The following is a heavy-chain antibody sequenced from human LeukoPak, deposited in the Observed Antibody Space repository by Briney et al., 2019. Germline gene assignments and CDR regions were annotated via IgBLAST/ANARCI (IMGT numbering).Heavy chain of an antibody. J-gene: IGHJ3*02. CDR1: GFTFSSYG. Sequence: GGSLRLSCAASGFTFSSYGMRWVRQAPGKGLEWVAFIRYDGSNKYYADSVKGRFTISRDNSKNTLYLQMNSLRAEDTAVYYCAKDDYYDSSGYYWSEAFDIWGQGTMVTVSS. CDR3: AKDDYYDSSGYYWSEAFDI. D-gene: IGHD3-22*01. V-gene: IGHV3-30*02. CDR2: IRYDGSNK.